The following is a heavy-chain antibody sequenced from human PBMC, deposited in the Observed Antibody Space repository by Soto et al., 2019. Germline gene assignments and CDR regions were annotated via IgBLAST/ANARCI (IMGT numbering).Heavy chain of an antibody. CDR2: MQPSSGRT. D-gene: IGHD1-26*01. CDR1: GYSFTSLD. V-gene: IGHV1-8*01. Sequence: GASVKVSCKASGYSFTSLDINWVRQTTGQGLEWMGWMQPSSGRTGYAQKFQGRVTMARDTSINTAYMELSSLTSDDTAFYYCARGVTAGVDYWGQGTLVTVSS. J-gene: IGHJ4*02. CDR3: ARGVTAGVDY.